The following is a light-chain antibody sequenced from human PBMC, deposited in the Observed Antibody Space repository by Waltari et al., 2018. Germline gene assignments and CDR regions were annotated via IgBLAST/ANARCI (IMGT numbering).Light chain of an antibody. CDR3: LVWHSTIDHQGV. J-gene: IGLJ2*01. V-gene: IGLV3-21*04. CDR2: YDS. CDR1: NIGSKS. Sequence: SYVVTQSPSVSVAPGETARITCVGDNIGSKSVHWYQQRPGPAPVLVISYDSDRPSGIPGRLSGSSSGNTATLTISWVEAEDEADYYCLVWHSTIDHQGVFGGGTKLTVL.